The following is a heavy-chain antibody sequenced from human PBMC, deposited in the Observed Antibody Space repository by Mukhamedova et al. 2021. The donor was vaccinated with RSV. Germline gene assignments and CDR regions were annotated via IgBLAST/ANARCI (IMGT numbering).Heavy chain of an antibody. D-gene: IGHD4-17*01. CDR3: ARDPDSFHDYGDSRVTNFDY. V-gene: IGHV3-21*01. J-gene: IGHJ4*02. Sequence: VHGGFTISRDNAKNSLYLQMNSLRAEDTAVYYCARDPDSFHDYGDSRVTNFDYWGQGTLVTVSS.